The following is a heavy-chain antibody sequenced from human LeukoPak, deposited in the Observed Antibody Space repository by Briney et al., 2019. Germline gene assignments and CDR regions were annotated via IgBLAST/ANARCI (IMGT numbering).Heavy chain of an antibody. J-gene: IGHJ4*02. CDR1: GASISSGNYY. V-gene: IGHV4-39*07. Sequence: PSQTLSLTCTVSGASISSGNYYWRWIRQPPGKGLEWIGEINHSGSTNYNPSLKSRVTISVDTSKNQFSLKLSSVTAADTAVYYCARAKSAAGYWGQGTLVTVSS. CDR3: ARAKSAAGY. CDR2: INHSGST. D-gene: IGHD6-25*01.